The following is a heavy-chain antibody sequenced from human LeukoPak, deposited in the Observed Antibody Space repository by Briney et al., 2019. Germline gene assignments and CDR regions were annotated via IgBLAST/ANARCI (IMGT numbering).Heavy chain of an antibody. Sequence: PGGSLRLSCAASGFTFSSFGMHWVRQAPGKGLEWVAFIRYDGSIKYYADSAKGRFTISRDNSKNTLYLQMSSLRAEDTAVYYCARGFSTYYYDSSGYSYDWFDPWGQGIQVIVSS. D-gene: IGHD3-22*01. CDR1: GFTFSSFG. CDR2: IRYDGSIK. CDR3: ARGFSTYYYDSSGYSYDWFDP. J-gene: IGHJ5*02. V-gene: IGHV3-30*02.